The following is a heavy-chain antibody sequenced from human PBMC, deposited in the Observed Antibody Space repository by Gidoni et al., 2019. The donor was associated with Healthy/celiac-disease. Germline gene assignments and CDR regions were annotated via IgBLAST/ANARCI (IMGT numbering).Heavy chain of an antibody. Sequence: EVQLLESGGGLVQPGGSLGLSCAASGFTFRSYAISWVRRAPGQGLEWVSAISGSGGSTYYADSVKGRFTISRDNSKNTLYLQMNSLRAEDTAVYYCAKDLAFLLEVVVAATYPAVAFDIWGQGTMVTVSS. CDR3: AKDLAFLLEVVVAATYPAVAFDI. CDR1: GFTFRSYA. CDR2: ISGSGGST. J-gene: IGHJ3*02. V-gene: IGHV3-23*01. D-gene: IGHD2-15*01.